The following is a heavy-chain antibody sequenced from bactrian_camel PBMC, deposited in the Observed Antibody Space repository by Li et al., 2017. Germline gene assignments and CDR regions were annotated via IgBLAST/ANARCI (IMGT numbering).Heavy chain of an antibody. CDR3: AARFGGSRYCHSGLLEDEYVY. CDR2: IDSDGST. D-gene: IGHD1*01. V-gene: IGHV3S53*01. CDR1: ENAFSAFC. J-gene: IGHJ4*01. Sequence: HVQLVESGGGSVQAGESLTISCAVSENAFSAFCMGWFRQFPGKEREELATIDSDGSTRYVDSVKGRFTFSKAKDNAKAILYLQMNSLKVEDTGIYYCAARFGGSRYCHSGLLEDEYVYWGQGTQVTVS.